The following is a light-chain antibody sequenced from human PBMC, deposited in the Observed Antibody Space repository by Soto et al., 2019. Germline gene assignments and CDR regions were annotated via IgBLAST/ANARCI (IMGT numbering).Light chain of an antibody. CDR2: GNS. CDR1: SSNIGAGYD. J-gene: IGLJ1*01. V-gene: IGLV1-40*01. CDR3: QSYDCSLSAYV. Sequence: QSVLTQPPSVSGAPGQRVTISCTGSSSNIGAGYDVHWYQQLPGTAPKLLIYGNSNRPSGVPDRFSGSKSGTSASLSITGPQPQDEADYYCQSYDCSLSAYVFGTGTKLTVL.